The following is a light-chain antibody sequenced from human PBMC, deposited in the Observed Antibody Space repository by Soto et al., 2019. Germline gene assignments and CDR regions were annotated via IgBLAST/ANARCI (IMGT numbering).Light chain of an antibody. CDR3: QQYNDSPFT. V-gene: IGKV1-5*01. Sequence: DIQMTQSPSTLSASVGDRVTITCRASQSIGSWLAWYLQKPGKAPKLLIYDVSGLQSGVPSRFCGSGSGTEFTLTISSLQPDDFAPYYCQQYNDSPFTFGPGTKVDIK. J-gene: IGKJ3*01. CDR1: QSIGSW. CDR2: DVS.